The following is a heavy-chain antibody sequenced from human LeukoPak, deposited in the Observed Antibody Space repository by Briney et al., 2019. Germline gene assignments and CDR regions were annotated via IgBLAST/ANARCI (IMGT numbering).Heavy chain of an antibody. J-gene: IGHJ4*02. CDR1: GFTFSSYG. D-gene: IGHD4-17*01. CDR3: IVRGEGYGDDDGNYFDF. V-gene: IGHV3-30*03. Sequence: GRSLRLSCAASGFTFSSYGMNWVRQAPGKGLEWVSVITYGGSSKYYADSVKGRFTISRDNSKNTLYLQMNSLKTEDTAVYYCIVRGEGYGDDDGNYFDFWGQGTLVTVSS. CDR2: ITYGGSSK.